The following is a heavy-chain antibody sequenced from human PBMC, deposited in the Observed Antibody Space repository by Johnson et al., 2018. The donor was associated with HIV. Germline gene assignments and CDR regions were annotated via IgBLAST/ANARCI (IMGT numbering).Heavy chain of an antibody. CDR1: GFTFDDYA. CDR3: ARGVDGAFDS. Sequence: QMQLVESGGGLVQPGRSLRLSCAASGFTFDDYAMHWVRQTPGKGLEYVSAISSDGSNKYYADSVKGRFTISRDNSKNTLYLQMNSLRAEDTAVYYCARGVDGAFDSWGQGTMVTVSS. V-gene: IGHV3-64*04. CDR2: ISSDGSNK. J-gene: IGHJ3*02. D-gene: IGHD3-10*01.